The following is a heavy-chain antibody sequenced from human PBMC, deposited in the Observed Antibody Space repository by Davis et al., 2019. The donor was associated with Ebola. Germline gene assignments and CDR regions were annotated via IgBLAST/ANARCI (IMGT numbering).Heavy chain of an antibody. CDR3: ARDPARAVRQVASYNFDS. CDR1: GFRLSDYW. CDR2: INYNGETL. J-gene: IGHJ4*02. V-gene: IGHV3-74*01. D-gene: IGHD6-19*01. Sequence: HTGGSLRLSCAGSGFRLSDYWMHWVRQTPGKGLVWVSKINYNGETLRYADSVKGRFTISKDSAKNTLFLQMNSLKAEDTAVYYCARDPARAVRQVASYNFDSWGQGTPVTVSS.